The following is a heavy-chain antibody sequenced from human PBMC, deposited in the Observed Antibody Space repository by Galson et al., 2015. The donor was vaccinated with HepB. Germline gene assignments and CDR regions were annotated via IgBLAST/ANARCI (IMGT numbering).Heavy chain of an antibody. V-gene: IGHV1-3*01. J-gene: IGHJ4*02. CDR2: INAGNGYT. CDR3: ARASKYYDSSGFYY. CDR1: GYTFALYS. Sequence: SVKVSCKASGYTFALYSIHWVRQAPGQGLEWMGWINAGNGYTIYSEKFQGRISITTDTSASTVYMELSSLRSEDTAVYYCARASKYYDSSGFYYWGQGTLVSVYS. D-gene: IGHD3-22*01.